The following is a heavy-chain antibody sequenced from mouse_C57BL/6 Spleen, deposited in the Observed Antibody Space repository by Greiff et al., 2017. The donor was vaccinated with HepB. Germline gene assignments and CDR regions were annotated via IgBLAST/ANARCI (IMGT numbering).Heavy chain of an antibody. J-gene: IGHJ1*01. CDR3: AVRGIYGSSGWCLDV. CDR2: INPSSGYT. CDR1: GYTFTSYW. Sequence: VQLQQSVAELAKPWAVGKLSCKASGYTFTSYWMHWVIQRPGQGLEWIGYINPSSGYTKYNQKFKDKATLTADKSSSTAYMQLSSLTFEDSAVYFGAVRGIYGSSGWCLDVWGAGTTVT. D-gene: IGHD1-1*01. V-gene: IGHV1-7*01.